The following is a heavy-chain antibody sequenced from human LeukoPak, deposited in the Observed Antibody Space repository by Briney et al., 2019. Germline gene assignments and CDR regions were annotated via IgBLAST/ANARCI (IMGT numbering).Heavy chain of an antibody. Sequence: PSQTLSLTCTVSGGSISSGGYYWRWIRQHPGKGLEWIGYIYYSGSTYYNPSLKSRVTISVDTSKNQFSLKLSSVTAADTAVYYCARGTIIVVVGNWFDPWGQGTLVTVSS. V-gene: IGHV4-31*03. D-gene: IGHD3-22*01. CDR1: GGSISSGGYY. CDR3: ARGTIIVVVGNWFDP. CDR2: IYYSGST. J-gene: IGHJ5*02.